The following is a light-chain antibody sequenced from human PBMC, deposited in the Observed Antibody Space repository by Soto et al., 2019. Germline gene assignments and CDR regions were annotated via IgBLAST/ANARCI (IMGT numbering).Light chain of an antibody. V-gene: IGKV1-9*01. Sequence: IQLTQPPSSLSASVGDRVTITCRASQGISSYLAWYQQKPGKAPKLLIYAASTLQSRVPSRFSGSVSGTDFTLTISSLQPEDFATYYCQQLNSYPRTVGQGTKVDIK. CDR3: QQLNSYPRT. J-gene: IGKJ1*01. CDR1: QGISSY. CDR2: AAS.